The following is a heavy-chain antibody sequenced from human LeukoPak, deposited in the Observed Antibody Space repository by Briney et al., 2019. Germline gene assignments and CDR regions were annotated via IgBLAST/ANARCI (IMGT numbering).Heavy chain of an antibody. CDR1: GGSISSYY. D-gene: IGHD6-19*01. CDR2: IYYSGST. CDR3: ARDGAVAGPSDAFDI. J-gene: IGHJ3*02. Sequence: SETLSLTCTVSGGSISSYYWSWIRQPPGKGLEWIGYIYYSGSTNYNPSLKSRVTISVDTSKNQFSLKLSSVTAADTAVYCCARDGAVAGPSDAFDIWGQGTMVTVSS. V-gene: IGHV4-59*01.